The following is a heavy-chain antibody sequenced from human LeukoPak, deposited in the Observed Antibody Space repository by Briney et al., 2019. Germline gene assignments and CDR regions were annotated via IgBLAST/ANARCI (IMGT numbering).Heavy chain of an antibody. J-gene: IGHJ5*02. Sequence: GRSLRLSCAASGFTFSSYGMHWVRQAPGKGLEWVAVIWYDGSNKYYADSVKGRFTISRDNSKNTLYLQMNSLRAEDTAVYYCARDGYSSGWDKGWFDPWGQGTLVTVSS. CDR1: GFTFSSYG. CDR3: ARDGYSSGWDKGWFDP. CDR2: IWYDGSNK. D-gene: IGHD6-19*01. V-gene: IGHV3-33*01.